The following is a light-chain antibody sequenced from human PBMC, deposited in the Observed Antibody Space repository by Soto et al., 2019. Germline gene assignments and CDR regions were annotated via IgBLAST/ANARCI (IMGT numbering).Light chain of an antibody. CDR3: LLSYNAARV. Sequence: QTVVTQEPSLTVSPGGTVTLNCGSSTGAVTSNHHPYWFQQKAGQAPRTLIYDTSNKHSWTPARFSGSLLGDKAALTLSGAQPEDEAQYYCLLSYNAARVFCGGTKLTVL. CDR2: DTS. V-gene: IGLV7-46*01. J-gene: IGLJ2*01. CDR1: TGAVTSNHH.